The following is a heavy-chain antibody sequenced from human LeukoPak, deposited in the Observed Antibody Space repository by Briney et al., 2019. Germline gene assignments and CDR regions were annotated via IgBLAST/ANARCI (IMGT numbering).Heavy chain of an antibody. D-gene: IGHD2-21*02. CDR1: GYTFTAYY. Sequence: ASVKVSCKASGYTFTAYYIHWLRQAPGQGLEWMGWINPNSGATKYAQEFQDRVTVTRDTSVGTAYMELPGLRSDDTAVYYCARGKTTVYCGGDCYAFDYWGQGSLVTVSS. CDR3: ARGKTTVYCGGDCYAFDY. CDR2: INPNSGAT. V-gene: IGHV1-2*02. J-gene: IGHJ4*02.